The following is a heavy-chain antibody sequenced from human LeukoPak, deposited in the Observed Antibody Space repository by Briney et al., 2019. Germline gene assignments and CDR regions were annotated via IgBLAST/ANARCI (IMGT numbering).Heavy chain of an antibody. Sequence: PGGSLRLSCAASGFSFRNAWVSWLRDAPGEGLVWVGHINSRADGETIDYAAPVKGRFTISGDDSKSALFLQMDSLKTEDTAVYYCTNYGGASIGDYWGQGTLVTVSS. J-gene: IGHJ4*02. V-gene: IGHV3-15*01. CDR1: GFSFRNAW. D-gene: IGHD4-23*01. CDR3: TNYGGASIGDY. CDR2: INSRADGETI.